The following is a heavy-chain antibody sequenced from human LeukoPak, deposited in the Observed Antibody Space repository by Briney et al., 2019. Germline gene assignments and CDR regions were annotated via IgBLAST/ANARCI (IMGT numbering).Heavy chain of an antibody. Sequence: GASVKVSCKASGYTFTSYDINWVRQATGQGLEWMGWMNPNSGNTGYAQKFQGRVTMTRDMSTSTVYMELSSLRSEDTAVYYCARILREAFDIWGQGTMVTVSS. D-gene: IGHD1-26*01. V-gene: IGHV1-8*01. CDR3: ARILREAFDI. CDR1: GYTFTSYD. CDR2: MNPNSGNT. J-gene: IGHJ3*02.